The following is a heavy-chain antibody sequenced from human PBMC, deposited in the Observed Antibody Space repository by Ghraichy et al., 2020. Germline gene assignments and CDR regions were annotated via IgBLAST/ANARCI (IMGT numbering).Heavy chain of an antibody. D-gene: IGHD1-7*01. Sequence: SGPTLVKPTQTLTLTCTFSGFSLNTGRMRVGWIRQAPGKALEWLAHIDWDDGKFYSTSLKTRLTIWKDTSKDQVVLTMTNMDHVDSATYYCARVNNWDYGGAFDLWGPGTMVTVSS. CDR1: GFSLNTGRMR. V-gene: IGHV2-70*04. CDR2: IDWDDGK. J-gene: IGHJ3*01. CDR3: ARVNNWDYGGAFDL.